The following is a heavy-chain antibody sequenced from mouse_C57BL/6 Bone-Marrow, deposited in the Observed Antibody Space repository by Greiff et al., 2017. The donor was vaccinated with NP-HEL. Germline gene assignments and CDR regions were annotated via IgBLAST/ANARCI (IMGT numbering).Heavy chain of an antibody. Sequence: DVQLVESGGGLVKPGGSLKLSCAASGFTFSDYGMHWVRQAPEKGLEWVAYISSGSSTIYYADTVKGRFTISRDNAKNTLFLQMTSLRSEDTAMYYCARLRGNRYYYAMDYWGQGTSVTVSS. D-gene: IGHD2-1*01. CDR3: ARLRGNRYYYAMDY. CDR1: GFTFSDYG. CDR2: ISSGSSTI. J-gene: IGHJ4*01. V-gene: IGHV5-17*01.